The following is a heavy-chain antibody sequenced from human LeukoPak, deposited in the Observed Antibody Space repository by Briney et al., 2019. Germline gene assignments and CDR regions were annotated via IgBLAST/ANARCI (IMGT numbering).Heavy chain of an antibody. CDR3: AATVYGGNSIFDY. CDR2: IYYSGST. D-gene: IGHD4-23*01. Sequence: SETLSLTCTVSGGSISSYYWSWIRQPPGKGLEWIGYIYYSGSTNYNPSLKSRVTISVDTSKNQFSLKLSSVTAADTAVYYCAATVYGGNSIFDYWGQGTLVTVSS. CDR1: GGSISSYY. J-gene: IGHJ4*02. V-gene: IGHV4-59*01.